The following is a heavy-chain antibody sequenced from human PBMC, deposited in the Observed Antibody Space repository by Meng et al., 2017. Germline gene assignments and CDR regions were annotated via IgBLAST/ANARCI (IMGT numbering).Heavy chain of an antibody. V-gene: IGHV3-30*04. CDR1: GFTFSSYA. Sequence: GESLKISCAASGFTFSSYAMHWVRQAPGKGLEWVAVISYDGSNKYYADSVKGRFTISRDNSKNTLYLQMNSLRAEDTAVYYCARKILPYGSGTGGFDYWGQGKLVNVSS. CDR3: ARKILPYGSGTGGFDY. CDR2: ISYDGSNK. D-gene: IGHD3-10*01. J-gene: IGHJ4*02.